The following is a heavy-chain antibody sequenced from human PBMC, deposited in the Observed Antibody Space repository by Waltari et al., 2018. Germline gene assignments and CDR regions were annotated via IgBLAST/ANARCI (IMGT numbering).Heavy chain of an antibody. J-gene: IGHJ5*02. Sequence: QVELVQSGAGVRKPGASVKVSCTASGYSLTSYYMPWVRQAPGLGLEWMGRINPNSGDTNAAPKFQGRVTLTRDTSVNTAFLELRSLTSDDTAVYFCARESAFSTSWYPGFDPWGQGTLVTVAS. CDR1: GYSLTSYY. CDR3: ARESAFSTSWYPGFDP. V-gene: IGHV1-2*06. CDR2: INPNSGDT. D-gene: IGHD2-2*01.